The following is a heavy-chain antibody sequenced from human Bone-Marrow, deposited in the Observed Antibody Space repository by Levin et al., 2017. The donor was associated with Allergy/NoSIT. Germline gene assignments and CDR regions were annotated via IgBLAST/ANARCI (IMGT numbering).Heavy chain of an antibody. CDR3: ARDRVTTNWYVDL. Sequence: GGSLRLSCSASGFNFSSYWMHWVRQAPGKGLVWVSRINRDGSSTSYADSVKGRFTISRDNAKNTLYLQMNSLRAEDTSVYYCARDRVTTNWYVDLWSRGTLVTVSS. V-gene: IGHV3-74*01. D-gene: IGHD4-17*01. J-gene: IGHJ2*01. CDR2: INRDGSST. CDR1: GFNFSSYW.